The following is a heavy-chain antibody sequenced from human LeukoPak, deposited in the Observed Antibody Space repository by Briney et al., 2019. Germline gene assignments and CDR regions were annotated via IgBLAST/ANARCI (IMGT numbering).Heavy chain of an antibody. J-gene: IGHJ4*02. D-gene: IGHD6-19*01. Sequence: GGSLRLSCAASGFTFTSYPMNWVRQAPGKGLEWVSGISSSADNTHYADSVKGRFTISRDNSKNTLYLQMNSLRAEDTAVYYCVKGGWFDNWGQGTLVTVSS. V-gene: IGHV3-23*01. CDR2: ISSSADNT. CDR1: GFTFTSYP. CDR3: VKGGWFDN.